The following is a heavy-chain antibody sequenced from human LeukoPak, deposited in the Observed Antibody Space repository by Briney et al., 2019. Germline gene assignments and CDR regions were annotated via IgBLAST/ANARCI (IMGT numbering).Heavy chain of an antibody. V-gene: IGHV4-59*01. J-gene: IGHJ6*03. Sequence: PGGSLRLSCAASGFTFSSYSMNWIRQPPGKGLEWIGYVDHTGSTNFNPSLNGRVSISSDTTKNLFSLRLRSVTAADTAVYFCARGRVSSSTLYSTHYYYFYMDVWGKGTTVTVSS. D-gene: IGHD2-8*01. CDR1: GFTFSSYS. CDR3: ARGRVSSSTLYSTHYYYFYMDV. CDR2: VDHTGST.